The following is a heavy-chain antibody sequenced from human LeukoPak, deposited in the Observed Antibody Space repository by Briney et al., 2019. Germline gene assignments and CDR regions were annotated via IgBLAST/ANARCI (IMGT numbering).Heavy chain of an antibody. CDR3: ARLLANTMVRGPSFYFDY. Sequence: SETLSLTCTVSGGSISSSSYYWGWIRQPPGKGLEWIGSIYYSGSTYYNPSLKSRVTISVDTSKNQFSLKLSSVTAADTAVYYCARLLANTMVRGPSFYFDYWGQGTLVTVSS. J-gene: IGHJ4*02. D-gene: IGHD3-10*01. CDR2: IYYSGST. V-gene: IGHV4-39*01. CDR1: GGSISSSSYY.